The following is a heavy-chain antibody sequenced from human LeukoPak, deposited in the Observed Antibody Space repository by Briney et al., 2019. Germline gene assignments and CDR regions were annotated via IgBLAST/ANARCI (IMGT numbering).Heavy chain of an antibody. CDR3: TTHRRNGATRNYYYYMDV. V-gene: IGHV3-73*01. D-gene: IGHD1-26*01. J-gene: IGHJ6*03. CDR1: GFTFSGSA. CDR2: IRSKANSYAT. Sequence: GGSLRLSCAASGFTFSGSAMHWVRQASGKGLEWVGRIRSKANSYATAYAASVKGRFTISRDDSKNTAYLQMNSLKTEDTAVYYCTTHRRNGATRNYYYYMDVWGKGTTVTVSS.